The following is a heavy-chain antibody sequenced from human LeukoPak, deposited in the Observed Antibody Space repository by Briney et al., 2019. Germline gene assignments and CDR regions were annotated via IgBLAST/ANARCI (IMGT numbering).Heavy chain of an antibody. CDR2: IYYRGST. D-gene: IGHD6-19*01. CDR1: GGSISSYY. CDR3: ARAVAGHFDY. Sequence: AETLSLTCSVSGGSISSYYWSWIRQPPGKGLEWIGYIYYRGSTNYNPSLKSRVTISVDTSKNQFSLKLSSVTAADTAVYYCARAVAGHFDYWGQGTLVTVSS. V-gene: IGHV4-59*01. J-gene: IGHJ4*02.